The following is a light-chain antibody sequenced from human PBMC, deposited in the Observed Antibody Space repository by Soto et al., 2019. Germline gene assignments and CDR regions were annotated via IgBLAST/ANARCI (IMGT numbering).Light chain of an antibody. CDR2: NNN. Sequence: QSALTQPPSASGTPGQRVTISCSGGSSNIGTNAVNWYQQLPGTAPKLLIYNNNQRPSGVPDRFSGSKSGTSASLAISGLQSEDEADYYCGAWDDSLNGYVFGTGTKVTVL. V-gene: IGLV1-44*01. CDR3: GAWDDSLNGYV. CDR1: SSNIGTNA. J-gene: IGLJ1*01.